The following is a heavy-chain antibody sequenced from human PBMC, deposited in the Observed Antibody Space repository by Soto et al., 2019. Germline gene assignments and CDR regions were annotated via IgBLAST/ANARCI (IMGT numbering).Heavy chain of an antibody. CDR3: ARDRGTVYGMDV. CDR1: GFTVSSNY. CDR2: IYSGGST. Sequence: GVLRLSCAASGFTVSSNYMSWVRQAPGKGLEWVSVIYSGGSTYYADSVKGRFTISRDNSKNTLYLQMNSLRAEDTAVYYCARDRGTVYGMDVWGQGTTVTVSS. J-gene: IGHJ6*02. V-gene: IGHV3-66*01. D-gene: IGHD3-10*01.